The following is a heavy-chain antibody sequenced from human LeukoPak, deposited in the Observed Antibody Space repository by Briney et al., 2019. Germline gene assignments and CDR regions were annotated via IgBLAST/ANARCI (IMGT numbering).Heavy chain of an antibody. V-gene: IGHV3-23*01. CDR1: GFTFSAYG. CDR3: AKESSSWSSDGDY. J-gene: IGHJ4*02. Sequence: PGGSLRLSCAASGFTFSAYGMSWVRQSPGKGLEWVSAISGSGGSTYYADSVKGRFTISRDNSKNTLYLQMNSLRAEDTAVYYCAKESSSWSSDGDYWGQGTLVTVSS. D-gene: IGHD6-13*01. CDR2: ISGSGGST.